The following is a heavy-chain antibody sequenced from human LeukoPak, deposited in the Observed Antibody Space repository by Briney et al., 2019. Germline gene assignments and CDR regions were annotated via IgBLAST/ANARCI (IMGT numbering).Heavy chain of an antibody. D-gene: IGHD1-26*01. CDR2: INHSGST. V-gene: IGHV4-34*01. Sequence: ASETLSLTCAVYGGSFSGYYWSWIRQPPGKGLEWIGEINHSGSTNYNPSLKSRVTISVDTSKNQFSLKLSSVTAADTAVYYCARGLVILPGTYSGSSSFDYWGQGTLVTVSS. CDR3: ARGLVILPGTYSGSSSFDY. CDR1: GGSFSGYY. J-gene: IGHJ4*02.